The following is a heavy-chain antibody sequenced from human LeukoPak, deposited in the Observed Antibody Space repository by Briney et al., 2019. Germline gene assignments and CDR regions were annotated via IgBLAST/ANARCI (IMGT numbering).Heavy chain of an antibody. J-gene: IGHJ4*02. CDR2: ISRTTDAI. Sequence: GGSLRLSCAASGFTFSNSNMNWVRQASGKGLEWLSYISRTTDAIYYADSVKGRFTISRDNAKNLLYLQMNSLTDEDTAVYYCATDSYSRFDYWGPGTLVTVSS. CDR1: GFTFSNSN. V-gene: IGHV3-48*02. D-gene: IGHD3-22*01. CDR3: ATDSYSRFDY.